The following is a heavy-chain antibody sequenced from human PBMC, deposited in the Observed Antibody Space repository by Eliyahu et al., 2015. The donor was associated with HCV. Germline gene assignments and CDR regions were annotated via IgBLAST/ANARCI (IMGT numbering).Heavy chain of an antibody. CDR1: GFTXNNYW. CDR2: IKQGGNEK. CDR3: ARLGRGLLATWDNHFDH. V-gene: IGHV3-7*01. D-gene: IGHD5-12*01. Sequence: EVQLVESGGGLVQPGGSXRLSCAASGFTXNNYWMSWVRQALGKGLXWVASIKQGGNEKYYVDSVKGRFIISRDNXENSLYLQMNSLRAEDTAVYYCARLGRGLLATWDNHFDHWGQGVLVTVSS. J-gene: IGHJ4*02.